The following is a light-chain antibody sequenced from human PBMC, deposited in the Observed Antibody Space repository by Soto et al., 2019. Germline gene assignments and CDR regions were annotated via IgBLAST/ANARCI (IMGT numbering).Light chain of an antibody. CDR3: SSYGGSNNLI. Sequence: QSALTQPPSASGSPGQSVTISCTGTSGDVGGYNYVSWYQQHPDKAPKLMIYEVNKRPSGVPDRISGSKSGNTASLTVSGLQAEDDADYYCSSYGGSNNLIFGGGTKLTVL. CDR2: EVN. CDR1: SGDVGGYNY. V-gene: IGLV2-8*01. J-gene: IGLJ2*01.